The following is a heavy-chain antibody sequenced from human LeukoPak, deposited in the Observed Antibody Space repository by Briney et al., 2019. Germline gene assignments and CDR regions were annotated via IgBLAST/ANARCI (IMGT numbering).Heavy chain of an antibody. V-gene: IGHV3-21*01. J-gene: IGHJ5*02. CDR1: GFTLSTFD. D-gene: IGHD2-2*01. CDR2: ISTSSRYI. Sequence: GGSLRLSCAASGFTLSTFDMNWVRQAPGKGPEWVSSISTSSRYIYYIDSVKGRFTISRDDAKNSLYLQMNSLRVEDTAVYYCARADCSGSTCYLRRSWFDPWGQGTLVTVSS. CDR3: ARADCSGSTCYLRRSWFDP.